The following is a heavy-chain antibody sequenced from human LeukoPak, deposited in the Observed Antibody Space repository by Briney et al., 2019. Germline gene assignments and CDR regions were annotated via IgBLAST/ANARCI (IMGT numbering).Heavy chain of an antibody. CDR1: GGSLTSSNQY. Sequence: PSETLSLTCSVVGGSLTSSNQYWGWLRQPPGKGLEWIGSIYYSGRTYYNPSLKSRATLSVDTSKHQFSLKLCSLTAADTAVYYWARPDQRGYSYDYSAFDIGGQGPMVTVS. D-gene: IGHD5-18*01. CDR3: ARPDQRGYSYDYSAFDI. CDR2: IYYSGRT. J-gene: IGHJ3*02. V-gene: IGHV4-39*01.